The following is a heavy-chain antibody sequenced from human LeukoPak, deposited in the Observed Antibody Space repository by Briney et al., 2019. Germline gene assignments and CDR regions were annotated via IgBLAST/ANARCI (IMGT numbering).Heavy chain of an antibody. V-gene: IGHV1-69*04. CDR1: GGTFSSYA. CDR2: IIPILGIA. CDR3: ARFATGRFDY. D-gene: IGHD3-9*01. J-gene: IGHJ4*02. Sequence: TCTVSGGTFSSYAISWVRQAPGQGLEWMGRIIPILGIANYAQKFQGRVTITADKSTSTAYMELSSLRSEDTAVYYCARFATGRFDYWGQGTLVTVSS.